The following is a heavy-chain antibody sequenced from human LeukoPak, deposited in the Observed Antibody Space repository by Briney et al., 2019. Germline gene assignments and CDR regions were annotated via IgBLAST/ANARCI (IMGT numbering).Heavy chain of an antibody. V-gene: IGHV4-39*01. CDR3: ARATVTSYNWIDP. CDR1: SGSISSSNYY. CDR2: IYYSGST. D-gene: IGHD4-17*01. J-gene: IGHJ5*02. Sequence: SETLSLTCTVSSGSISSSNYYWGWIRQPPGKGLECIGTIYYSGSTYYNPSLKSRVTISVDTSKNQFSLKLSSVTASDTAVYYCARATVTSYNWIDPWGQGTLVTVSS.